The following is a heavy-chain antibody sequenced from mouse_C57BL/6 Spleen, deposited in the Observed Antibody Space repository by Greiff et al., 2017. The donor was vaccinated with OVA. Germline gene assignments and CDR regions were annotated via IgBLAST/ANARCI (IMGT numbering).Heavy chain of an antibody. CDR2: ISSGSSTI. J-gene: IGHJ1*03. D-gene: IGHD5-5*01. CDR3: ARPSFTHYQGYFDV. V-gene: IGHV5-17*01. Sequence: EVKLVESGGGLVKPGGSLKLSCAASGFTFSDYGMHWVRQAPEKGLEWVAYISSGSSTIYYADTVKGRFTISRDNAKNTLFLQMTSLRSEDTAMYYCARPSFTHYQGYFDVWGTGTTVTVSS. CDR1: GFTFSDYG.